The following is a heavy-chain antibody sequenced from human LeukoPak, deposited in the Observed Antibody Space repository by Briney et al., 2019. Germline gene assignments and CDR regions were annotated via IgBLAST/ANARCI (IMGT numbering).Heavy chain of an antibody. Sequence: GGSLRLSRAASGFTFSSYAMHWVRQAPGKGLEWVAVISYDGSNKYYADSVKGRFTISRDNSKNTLYLQMNSLRAEDTAVYYCARDLFDYWGREPWSPSPQ. CDR3: ARDLFDY. CDR2: ISYDGSNK. J-gene: IGHJ4*02. V-gene: IGHV3-30*04. CDR1: GFTFSSYA.